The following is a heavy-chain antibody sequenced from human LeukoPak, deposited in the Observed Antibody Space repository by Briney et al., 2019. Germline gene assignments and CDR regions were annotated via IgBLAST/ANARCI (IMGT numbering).Heavy chain of an antibody. D-gene: IGHD6-6*01. J-gene: IGHJ4*02. Sequence: GASVKVSCKASGYTFTSYDINWVRQATGQGLEWMGWMNPNSGNTGYAQKFQGRVTMTRNTSISTAYMELSSLRSEGTGVYYCARLDSSSSGRGFDYWGQGTLVTVSS. CDR3: ARLDSSSSGRGFDY. CDR1: GYTFTSYD. CDR2: MNPNSGNT. V-gene: IGHV1-8*01.